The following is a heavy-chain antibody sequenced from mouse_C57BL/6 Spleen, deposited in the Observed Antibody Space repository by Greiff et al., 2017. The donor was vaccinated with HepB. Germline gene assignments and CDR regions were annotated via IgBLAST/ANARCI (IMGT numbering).Heavy chain of an antibody. CDR3: ARFYYDYDEGYYAMDY. Sequence: QVQLQQSGPGLVQPSQRLSITCTVSGFSLTSYGVHWVRQSPGKGLEWLGVIWSGGSTDYNAAFISRLSISKDNSKSQVFFKMNSLQADDTAIYYCARFYYDYDEGYYAMDYWGQGTSVTVSS. CDR1: GFSLTSYG. J-gene: IGHJ4*01. D-gene: IGHD2-4*01. V-gene: IGHV2-2*01. CDR2: IWSGGST.